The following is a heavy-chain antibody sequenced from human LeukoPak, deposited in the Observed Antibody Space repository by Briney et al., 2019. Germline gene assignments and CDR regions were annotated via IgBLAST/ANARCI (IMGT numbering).Heavy chain of an antibody. Sequence: QAGGSLRLSCAASGFTFSSYSMNWVRQAPGKGLEWVSYISSSSSTIYYADSVKGRFTISRDNAKNSLYLQMNSLRAEDTAVYYCARAPLRYFDWYQPRRDAFDIWGKGTMVTVSS. V-gene: IGHV3-48*04. CDR3: ARAPLRYFDWYQPRRDAFDI. CDR1: GFTFSSYS. CDR2: ISSSSSTI. D-gene: IGHD3-9*01. J-gene: IGHJ3*02.